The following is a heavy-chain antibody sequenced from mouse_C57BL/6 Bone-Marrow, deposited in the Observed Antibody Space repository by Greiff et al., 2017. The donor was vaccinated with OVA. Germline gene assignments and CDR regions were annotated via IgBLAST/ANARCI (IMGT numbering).Heavy chain of an antibody. Sequence: DVMLVESGGDLVKPGGSLKLSCAASGFTFSSYGMSWVRQTPDKRLEWVATISSGGSYTYYQDSVKGRFTISRDNAKNTLYLQMSSLKSEDTAMYYCARRAAYWGQGTLVTVSA. J-gene: IGHJ3*01. CDR3: ARRAAY. CDR1: GFTFSSYG. V-gene: IGHV5-6*02. CDR2: ISSGGSYT.